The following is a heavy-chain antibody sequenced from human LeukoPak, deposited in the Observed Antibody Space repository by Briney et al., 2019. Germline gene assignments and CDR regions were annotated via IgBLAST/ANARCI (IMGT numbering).Heavy chain of an antibody. CDR2: IYYSGST. J-gene: IGHJ5*02. CDR1: GGSIGSGGYY. CDR3: ARDLVSSGWYGGWFDP. D-gene: IGHD6-19*01. V-gene: IGHV4-31*03. Sequence: SETLSLTCTVSGGSIGSGGYYWSWIRQHPGKGLEWIGYIYYSGSTYYNPSLKSRVTISVDTSKNQFSLKLSSVTAADTAVYYCARDLVSSGWYGGWFDPWGQGTLVTVSS.